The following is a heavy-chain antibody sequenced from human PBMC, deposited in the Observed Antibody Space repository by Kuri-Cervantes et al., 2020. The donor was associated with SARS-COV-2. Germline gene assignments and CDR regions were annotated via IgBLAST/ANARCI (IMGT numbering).Heavy chain of an antibody. CDR2: IIPIFGTA. D-gene: IGHD3-10*01. CDR1: GGTFSSYA. J-gene: IGHJ6*03. V-gene: IGHV1-69*05. CDR3: ARELLGIQSSGSYYMDV. Sequence: SVKVSCKASGGTFSSYAISWVRQAPGQGLEWIGGIIPIFGTANYAQKFQGRVTITTDESTSTAYMELSSLRSEDTAVYYCARELLGIQSSGSYYMDVWGKGTTVTVSS.